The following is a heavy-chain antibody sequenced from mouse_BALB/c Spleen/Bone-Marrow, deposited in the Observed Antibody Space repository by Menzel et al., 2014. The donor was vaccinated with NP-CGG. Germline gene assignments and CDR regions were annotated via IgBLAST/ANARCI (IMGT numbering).Heavy chain of an antibody. J-gene: IGHJ4*01. D-gene: IGHD2-3*01. CDR2: SRNKANEYTT. Sequence: EVMLVESGGGLVRPGGSLRLSCATSGFTFSDFYMEWVRQPPGKRLEWIAASRNKANEYTTEYSASVKGRFIVSRDTSQNILYLQMNALRAEDTAIYYCARDPRWLLAMDYWGQGTSVTVSS. CDR1: GFTFSDFY. V-gene: IGHV7-1*02. CDR3: ARDPRWLLAMDY.